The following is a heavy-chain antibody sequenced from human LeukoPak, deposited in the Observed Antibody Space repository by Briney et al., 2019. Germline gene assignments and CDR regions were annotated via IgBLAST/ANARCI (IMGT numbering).Heavy chain of an antibody. J-gene: IGHJ4*02. CDR2: FDPEDGET. Sequence: GASVKVSCKVSGYTLTELSMHWVRQAPGKGLVWMGGFDPEDGETIYAQKFQGRVTMTEDTSTDTAYMELSSLRSEDTAVYYCATDLGLRRYYYDSSGYYNYWGQGTLVTVSS. CDR1: GYTLTELS. D-gene: IGHD3-22*01. V-gene: IGHV1-24*01. CDR3: ATDLGLRRYYYDSSGYYNY.